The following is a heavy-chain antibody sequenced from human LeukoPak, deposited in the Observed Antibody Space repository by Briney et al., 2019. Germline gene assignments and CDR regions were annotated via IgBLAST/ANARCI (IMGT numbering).Heavy chain of an antibody. CDR2: INPDSGGT. Sequence: ASVKVSCKASGYTFTGYYIHWVRQAPGQGLEWMGRINPDSGGTRFAQKFQGRVTMTRDTSISAAYTELNWLRSDDTAVYYCARQMVAVADTRDAFDIWGQGTMVSVSS. CDR1: GYTFTGYY. CDR3: ARQMVAVADTRDAFDI. D-gene: IGHD6-19*01. V-gene: IGHV1-2*06. J-gene: IGHJ3*02.